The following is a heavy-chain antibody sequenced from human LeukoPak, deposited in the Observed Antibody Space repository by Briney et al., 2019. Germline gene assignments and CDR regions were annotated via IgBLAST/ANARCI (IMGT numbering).Heavy chain of an antibody. CDR2: IYSGGST. CDR3: ARAVGAHNWFDP. CDR1: GFTLSSNY. Sequence: PGGSLTLFCAASGFTLSSNYMIWLRQAPGKGLEWVSVIYSGGSTYYADSVKGRFTISRDNSKNTLYLQMNSLRAEDTAVYYCARAVGAHNWFDPWGQGTLVTVSS. V-gene: IGHV3-53*01. J-gene: IGHJ5*02. D-gene: IGHD1-26*01.